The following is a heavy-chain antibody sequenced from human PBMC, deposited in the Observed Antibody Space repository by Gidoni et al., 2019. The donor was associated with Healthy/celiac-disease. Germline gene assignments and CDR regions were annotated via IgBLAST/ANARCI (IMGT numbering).Heavy chain of an antibody. D-gene: IGHD4-4*01. CDR1: GFPFSSYA. CDR2: ISGSGGST. Sequence: EVQLLESGGGLVQPGGSLRLSCAASGFPFSSYAMSWVRQAPGKGLEWVSAISGSGGSTYYADSVKGRFTISRDNSKNTLYLQMNSLRAEDTAVYYCAKPSLQHSNYQAFDYWGQGTLVTVSS. J-gene: IGHJ4*02. CDR3: AKPSLQHSNYQAFDY. V-gene: IGHV3-23*01.